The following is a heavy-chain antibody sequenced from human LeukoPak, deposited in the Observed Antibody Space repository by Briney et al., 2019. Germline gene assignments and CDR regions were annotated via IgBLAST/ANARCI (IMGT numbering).Heavy chain of an antibody. V-gene: IGHV3-74*01. Sequence: GGSLRLSCAASGFTFSYYWMHWVRQVPGKGLVWVSHVESDGRTTSYADSVKGRFTISRDNAKNTLYLQMNSLRAEDTAVYYCARLYYYDSSGYYADPPDYWGQGTLVTVSS. CDR3: ARLYYYDSSGYYADPPDY. D-gene: IGHD3-22*01. CDR2: VESDGRTT. J-gene: IGHJ4*02. CDR1: GFTFSYYW.